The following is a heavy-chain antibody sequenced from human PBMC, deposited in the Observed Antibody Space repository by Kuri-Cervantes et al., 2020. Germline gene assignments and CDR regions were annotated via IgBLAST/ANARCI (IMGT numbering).Heavy chain of an antibody. V-gene: IGHV3-30*03. CDR3: ARDPLGGDYFDY. J-gene: IGHJ4*02. CDR1: GSTFSSYG. CDR2: ISYDGSNK. D-gene: IGHD3-16*01. Sequence: GESLKISCAASGSTFSSYGIHWVRQAPGKGLEWVAVISYDGSNKYYADSVKGRFTISRDNSKNTLYLQMNSLRAEDTAVYYCARDPLGGDYFDYWGQGTLVTVSS.